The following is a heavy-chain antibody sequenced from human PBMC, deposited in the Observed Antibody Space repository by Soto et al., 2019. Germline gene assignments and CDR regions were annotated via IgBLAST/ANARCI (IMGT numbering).Heavy chain of an antibody. CDR2: ISTYNGDA. Sequence: QAQLEQSGAEVKKPGASVKVSCKSSGYTFSTSGISWVRQAPGQGLEWMGWISTYNGDANYAQRFQGRVTMTTDTSTSQTFMALRSLRSDDTAVYYCAREGPRPYYYYGMDVWGQGTTVTVSS. D-gene: IGHD6-6*01. J-gene: IGHJ6*02. CDR1: GYTFSTSG. V-gene: IGHV1-18*01. CDR3: AREGPRPYYYYGMDV.